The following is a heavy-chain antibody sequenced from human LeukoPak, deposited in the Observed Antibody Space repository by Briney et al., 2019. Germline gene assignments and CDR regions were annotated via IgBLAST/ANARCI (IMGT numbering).Heavy chain of an antibody. Sequence: KPSETLSLTCAVYGGSFSGYYWSWIRQPPGKGLEWIGEINHSGSTNYNPSLKSRVTISVDTSKNQFSLKPSSVTAADTAVYYCARGRIAARPGRAFDIWGQGTMVTVSS. D-gene: IGHD6-6*01. J-gene: IGHJ3*02. CDR1: GGSFSGYY. CDR2: INHSGST. CDR3: ARGRIAARPGRAFDI. V-gene: IGHV4-34*01.